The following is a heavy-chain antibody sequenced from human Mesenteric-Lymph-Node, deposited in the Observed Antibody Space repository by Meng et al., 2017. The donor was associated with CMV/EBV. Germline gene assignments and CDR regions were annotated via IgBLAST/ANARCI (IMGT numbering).Heavy chain of an antibody. Sequence: GGSLRLSCAASGFTFSLYEMNWVRQAPGRGLEWVSSISTSGNTIYYADSVKGRFTISRDNAKNSLYLQMDSLEAEDTAVYYCATEYYCDYWGRGTLVTVSS. CDR3: ATEYYCDY. CDR2: ISTSGNTI. V-gene: IGHV3-48*03. CDR1: GFTFSLYE. J-gene: IGHJ4*02.